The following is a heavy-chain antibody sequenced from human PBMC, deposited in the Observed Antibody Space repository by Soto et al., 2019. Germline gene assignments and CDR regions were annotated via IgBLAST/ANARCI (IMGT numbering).Heavy chain of an antibody. D-gene: IGHD3-10*01. J-gene: IGHJ4*02. CDR2: IIPFLGVT. CDR3: ARDWESTVSTWSFGAF. CDR1: GGTFSPYT. Sequence: QVQLVQSGAEVKKPGSSVKVSCKASGGTFSPYTINWVRQAPGQGLEWMGRIIPFLGVTNYAQKFQARVTITADKATMTAYMELSGLRFEDTAVYYWARDWESTVSTWSFGAFWGRGTLVTVSS. V-gene: IGHV1-69*08.